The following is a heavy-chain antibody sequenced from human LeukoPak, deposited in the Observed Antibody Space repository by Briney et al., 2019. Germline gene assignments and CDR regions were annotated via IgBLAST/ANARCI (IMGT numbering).Heavy chain of an antibody. D-gene: IGHD3-22*01. J-gene: IGHJ4*02. Sequence: GGSLRLSCAASGCTFSSYAMSWVRQAPGKGLEWVSAIGGSGGSTYYADSVKGRFTISRDNSKNTLYLQMNSLRAEDTAVYYCAKDSYYDSSGYPNYFDYWGQGTLVTVSS. CDR1: GCTFSSYA. CDR3: AKDSYYDSSGYPNYFDY. V-gene: IGHV3-23*01. CDR2: IGGSGGST.